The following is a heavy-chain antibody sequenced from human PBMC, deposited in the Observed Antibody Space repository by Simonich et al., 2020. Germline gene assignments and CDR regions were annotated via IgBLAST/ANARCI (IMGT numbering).Heavy chain of an antibody. CDR3: ARDLLTGDYSIRYFDL. V-gene: IGHV1-2*02. CDR1: GYTFTGYY. CDR2: INPNSGGT. D-gene: IGHD7-27*01. Sequence: QVQLVQSGAEVKKPGASVKVSCKASGYTFTGYYMHWVRQAPGQGLEWMGWINPNSGGTNYAQKFQGRVTMTSDTSISTAYMELSRLRSDDTAVYYCARDLLTGDYSIRYFDLWGRGTLVTVSS. J-gene: IGHJ2*01.